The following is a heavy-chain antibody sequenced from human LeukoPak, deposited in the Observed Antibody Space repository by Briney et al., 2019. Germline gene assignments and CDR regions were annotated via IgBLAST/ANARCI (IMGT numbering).Heavy chain of an antibody. D-gene: IGHD2/OR15-2a*01. CDR2: ISYDGSDK. J-gene: IGHJ4*02. CDR1: GFTFSGYA. V-gene: IGHV3-30*07. CDR3: ARERSRIPFDY. Sequence: PGRSLRLSCAASGFTFSGYAMHWVRQAPGKGLEWLAIISYDGSDKYYADSVRGRFTISRDSSKNTLYLQMNSLRAEDTAVYYCARERSRIPFDYWGQGTLVTVSS.